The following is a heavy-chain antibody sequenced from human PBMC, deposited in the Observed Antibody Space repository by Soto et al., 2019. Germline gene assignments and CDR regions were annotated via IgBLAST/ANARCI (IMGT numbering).Heavy chain of an antibody. D-gene: IGHD3-3*01. J-gene: IGHJ4*02. CDR1: GGTFSSYA. CDR2: IIPIFGTA. CDR3: AGSNYDVWSGYQYYFDY. Sequence: ASVKVSCKASGGTFSSYAISWVRQAPGQGLEWMGGIIPIFGTANYAQKFQGRVTITADESTSTAYMELSSLRSEDTAVYYCAGSNYDVWSGYQYYFDYWGQGTLVTVSS. V-gene: IGHV1-69*13.